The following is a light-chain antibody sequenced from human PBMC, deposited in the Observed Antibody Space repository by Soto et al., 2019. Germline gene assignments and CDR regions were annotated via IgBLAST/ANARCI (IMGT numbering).Light chain of an antibody. V-gene: IGKV1-5*01. CDR3: QQYNRYPLT. Sequence: DIQMTQSPSTLSASVGDRVTITCRASQSISSWLAWYQQKPGKAPKLLIYDASSLESGVPSRFSGSGSGTELTLTIRSLQPDDFATYYCQQYNRYPLTFGGGTKVEIK. J-gene: IGKJ4*01. CDR1: QSISSW. CDR2: DAS.